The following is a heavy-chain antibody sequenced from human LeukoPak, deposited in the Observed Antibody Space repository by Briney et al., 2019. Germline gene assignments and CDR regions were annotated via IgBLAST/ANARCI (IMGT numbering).Heavy chain of an antibody. CDR1: GGSISSYY. CDR2: IYYSGTT. J-gene: IGHJ6*02. CDR3: ARTFSGSYYYYGMDV. Sequence: SETLPLTCTVSGGSISSYYWSWIRQPPGKGLEWIGYIYYSGTTNYNPSLKSRVTISVDTSKNQFSLKLSSVTAADTAVYYCARTFSGSYYYYGMDVWGQGTTVTVSS. V-gene: IGHV4-59*01. D-gene: IGHD1-26*01.